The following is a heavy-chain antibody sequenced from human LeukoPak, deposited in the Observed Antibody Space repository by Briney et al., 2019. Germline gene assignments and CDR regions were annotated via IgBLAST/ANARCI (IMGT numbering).Heavy chain of an antibody. V-gene: IGHV4-39*07. CDR3: ASHDYGDYVTHYMDV. J-gene: IGHJ6*03. CDR1: GGSISSSSYY. CDR2: IYYSGST. D-gene: IGHD4-17*01. Sequence: PSETLSLTCTVSGGSISSSSYYWGWIRQPPGKGLEWIGSIYYSGSTYYNPSLKSRVTISVDTSKNQFSLKLSSVTAADTAVYYCASHDYGDYVTHYMDVWGKGTTVTISS.